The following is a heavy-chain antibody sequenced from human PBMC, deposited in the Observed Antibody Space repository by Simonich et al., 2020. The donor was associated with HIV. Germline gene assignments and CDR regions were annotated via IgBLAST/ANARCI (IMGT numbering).Heavy chain of an antibody. D-gene: IGHD3-3*01. CDR3: ARVLQFLYAFDI. J-gene: IGHJ3*02. Sequence: QVQLQESGPGLVKPSETLSLTCAVSGYSISSGYYWGWIRQPPGKGLEWIGSNYHSVSTYYNPSLKRRVTLSADTSKNQFSLNLSSVTAADTAVYYCARVLQFLYAFDIWGQGTMVTVSS. CDR2: NYHSVST. V-gene: IGHV4-38-2*01. CDR1: GYSISSGYY.